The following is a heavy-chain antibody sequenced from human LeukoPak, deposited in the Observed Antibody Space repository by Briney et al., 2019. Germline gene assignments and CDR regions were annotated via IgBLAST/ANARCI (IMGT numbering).Heavy chain of an antibody. CDR2: ISWNSGSI. CDR1: GFTFDDYG. J-gene: IGHJ4*02. CDR3: AKIYSYGRQNYFDY. V-gene: IGHV3-9*01. Sequence: GGSLRLSCAASGFTFDDYGMSWVRQAPGKGLEWVSGISWNSGSIGYADSVKGRFTISRDNAKNSLYLQMNSLRAEDTALYYCAKIYSYGRQNYFDYWGQGTLVTVSS. D-gene: IGHD5-18*01.